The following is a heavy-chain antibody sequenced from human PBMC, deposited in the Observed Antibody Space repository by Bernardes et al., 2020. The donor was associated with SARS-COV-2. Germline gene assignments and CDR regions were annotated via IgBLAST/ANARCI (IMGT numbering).Heavy chain of an antibody. D-gene: IGHD3-22*01. Sequence: GGSLRLSCAASGFTFSRYSMNWVRQAPGKGLEWVSSISSVSTYIKYADSVNGRFTVSRDNAKNSLYLQMNTLKAEDTAVYYCARAENGVVVTYWGQGTLVTVSS. CDR2: ISSVSTYI. J-gene: IGHJ4*02. CDR3: ARAENGVVVTY. V-gene: IGHV3-21*01. CDR1: GFTFSRYS.